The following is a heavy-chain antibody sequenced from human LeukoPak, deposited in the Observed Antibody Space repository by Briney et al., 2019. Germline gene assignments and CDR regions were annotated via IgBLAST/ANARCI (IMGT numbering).Heavy chain of an antibody. CDR3: ARDPQYYYGSGRNPNAFDI. CDR2: ISAYNGNT. D-gene: IGHD3-10*01. V-gene: IGHV1-18*04. J-gene: IGHJ3*02. Sequence: ASVKVSCKASGYTFTGYYMHWVRQAPGQGLEWMGWISAYNGNTNYAQKLQGRVTMTTDTSTSTAHMELRSLRSDDTAVYYCARDPQYYYGSGRNPNAFDIWGQGTMVTVSS. CDR1: GYTFTGYY.